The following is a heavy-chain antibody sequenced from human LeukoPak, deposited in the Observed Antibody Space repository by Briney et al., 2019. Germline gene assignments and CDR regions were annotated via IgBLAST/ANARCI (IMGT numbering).Heavy chain of an antibody. Sequence: PSETLSLTCTVSGGSISSYYWSWIRQPPGKGLEWIGYIYYSGSTNYNPSLKSRVTISVDTSKNQFSLKLSSVTAADTAVYYCARVVIGYSYGSYFDYWGQGTLVTVSS. J-gene: IGHJ4*02. D-gene: IGHD5-18*01. CDR3: ARVVIGYSYGSYFDY. CDR2: IYYSGST. V-gene: IGHV4-59*01. CDR1: GGSISSYY.